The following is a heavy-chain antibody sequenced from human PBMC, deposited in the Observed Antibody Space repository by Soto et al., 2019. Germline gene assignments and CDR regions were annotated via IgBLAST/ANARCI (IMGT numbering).Heavy chain of an antibody. CDR1: GFTFSSYA. Sequence: QVQLVESGGGVVQPGRSLRLSCAASGFTFSSYAMHWVRQAPGKGLEWVAVISYDGSNKYYADSVKGRFTISRDSSKNTLFLQMNSLTAEDTAVYYCARRTVVSLFDYWGQGTLLTVSS. CDR3: ARRTVVSLFDY. D-gene: IGHD2-15*01. J-gene: IGHJ4*02. V-gene: IGHV3-30-3*01. CDR2: ISYDGSNK.